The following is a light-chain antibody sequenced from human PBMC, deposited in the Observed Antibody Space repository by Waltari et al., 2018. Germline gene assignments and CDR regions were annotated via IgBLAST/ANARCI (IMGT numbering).Light chain of an antibody. Sequence: DIQMTQSPSTLSASVGDRVTITCRASQSISSGLAWYQQKPGKAPKLLIYKASSLESGVPSRFSGSVSGTEFTLTISSLQPDDFATYYCQQYNSYWRTFGQGTKVEIK. J-gene: IGKJ1*01. CDR1: QSISSG. CDR2: KAS. V-gene: IGKV1-5*03. CDR3: QQYNSYWRT.